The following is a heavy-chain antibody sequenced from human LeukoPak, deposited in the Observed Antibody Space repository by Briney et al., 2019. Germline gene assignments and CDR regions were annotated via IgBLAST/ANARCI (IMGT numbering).Heavy chain of an antibody. CDR2: IIPIFGTA. V-gene: IGHV1-69*13. CDR1: GGTFSSYA. CDR3: ARSTLIVVFRDAFDI. Sequence: GASVKVSCKASGGTFSSYAISWVRQAPGQGLEWMGGIIPIFGTANYAQKFQGRVTITADESTSTAYMELSSLRSEDTAVYYCARSTLIVVFRDAFDIWGQGTMATVSS. J-gene: IGHJ3*02. D-gene: IGHD3-22*01.